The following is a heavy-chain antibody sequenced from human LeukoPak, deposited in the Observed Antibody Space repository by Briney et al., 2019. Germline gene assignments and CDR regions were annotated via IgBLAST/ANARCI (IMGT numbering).Heavy chain of an antibody. V-gene: IGHV4-4*07. D-gene: IGHD3-3*01. CDR3: ARDQVGITIFGVVMIIDY. J-gene: IGHJ4*02. CDR1: GGSISSYY. Sequence: PSQTLSLTCTVSGGSISSYYWSWIRQPAGKGLEWIGRIYTSGSTNYNPSLKSRVTMSVDTSKNQFSLKLSSVTAADTAVYYCARDQVGITIFGVVMIIDYWGQGTLVTVSS. CDR2: IYTSGST.